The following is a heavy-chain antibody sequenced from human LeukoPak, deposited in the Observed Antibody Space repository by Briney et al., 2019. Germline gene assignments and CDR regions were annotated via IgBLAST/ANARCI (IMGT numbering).Heavy chain of an antibody. CDR1: GFTFISYV. D-gene: IGHD5-12*01. J-gene: IGHJ6*02. V-gene: IGHV1-18*01. Sequence: VASAKVSCKASGFTFISYVFTWVRQAPGQGLEWMGWISAYVGHTDYAQKLQGRVTLTTDTSTSTAYMELRSLRSDDTAVYFCARARVASHPFYYYAMDVWGQGTTVTVSS. CDR2: ISAYVGHT. CDR3: ARARVASHPFYYYAMDV.